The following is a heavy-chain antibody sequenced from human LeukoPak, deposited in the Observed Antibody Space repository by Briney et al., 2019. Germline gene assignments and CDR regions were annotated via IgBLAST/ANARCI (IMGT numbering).Heavy chain of an antibody. CDR2: IKQDGSEK. CDR3: AKRSLTMVRGVFDY. Sequence: GGSLRLSCAASGFTFSNYWMNWVRQAPGKGLEWVANIKQDGSEKYYVDSVKGRFTISRDNSKNTMCLQMNSLRAEDTAVYYCAKRSLTMVRGVFDYWGQGILVTVSS. CDR1: GFTFSNYW. D-gene: IGHD3-10*01. J-gene: IGHJ4*02. V-gene: IGHV3-7*05.